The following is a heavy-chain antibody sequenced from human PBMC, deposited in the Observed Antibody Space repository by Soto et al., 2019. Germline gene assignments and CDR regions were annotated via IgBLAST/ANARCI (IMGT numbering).Heavy chain of an antibody. CDR1: GGTSSRYP. J-gene: IGHJ5*02. CDR3: ARGTSSWDNWFDP. V-gene: IGHV1-69*13. CDR2: FIPVFETV. Sequence: SVKVFCKASGGTSSRYPISWVRQAPGQGLEWIGGFIPVFETVNYAQKFQGRVTITAEESTSTVHMELSSLRSEDTAIYYCARGTSSWDNWFDPWRQGTLVTVSS. D-gene: IGHD2-2*01.